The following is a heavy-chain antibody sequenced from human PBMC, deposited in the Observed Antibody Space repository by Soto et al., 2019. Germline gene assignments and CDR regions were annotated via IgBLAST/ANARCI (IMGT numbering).Heavy chain of an antibody. CDR3: AKAPNWNYGAFDI. CDR1: GFTFSSYT. J-gene: IGHJ3*02. CDR2: ISGSGGST. D-gene: IGHD1-7*01. V-gene: IGHV3-23*01. Sequence: EVPLLESGGGLVQPGGSLRLSCAASGFTFSSYTMSWVRQAPGKGLDWVSAISGSGGSTYYADSVKGRFTISRDNSKNTLYLQMNSLRAEDTAVYYCAKAPNWNYGAFDIWGQGTMVTVSS.